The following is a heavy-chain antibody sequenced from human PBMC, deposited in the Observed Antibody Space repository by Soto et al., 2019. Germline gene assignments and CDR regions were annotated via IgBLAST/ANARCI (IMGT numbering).Heavy chain of an antibody. D-gene: IGHD2-8*01. J-gene: IGHJ4*02. CDR1: GYSFTSYW. CDR3: ARTPPQYCTNGVCYFPWQASYYSDY. Sequence: GESLKISCKGSGYSFTSYWISWVRQMPGKGLEWMGRIDPSDSYTNYSPSFQGHVTISADKSISTAYLQWSSLKASDTAMYYCARTPPQYCTNGVCYFPWQASYYSDYWGKGTLVTVSS. CDR2: IDPSDSYT. V-gene: IGHV5-10-1*01.